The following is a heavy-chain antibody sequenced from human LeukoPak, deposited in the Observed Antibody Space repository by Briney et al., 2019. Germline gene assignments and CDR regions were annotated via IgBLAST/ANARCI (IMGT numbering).Heavy chain of an antibody. CDR1: GFFFSAYG. CDR3: AKDHTARELKD. CDR2: IAYDGRYR. D-gene: IGHD3-10*01. J-gene: IGHJ4*02. Sequence: GGSLRLSCAASGFFFSAYGMHWVRQAPGKGLEWVAVIAYDGRYRYYADSVKGRFTVSRDNSKNTVSLQMKGLRVEDTAVYYCAKDHTARELKDWGQGTLVSVSS. V-gene: IGHV3-33*03.